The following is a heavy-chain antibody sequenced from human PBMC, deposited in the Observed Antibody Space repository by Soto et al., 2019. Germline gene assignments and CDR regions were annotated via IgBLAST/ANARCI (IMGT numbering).Heavy chain of an antibody. J-gene: IGHJ4*02. D-gene: IGHD3-22*01. Sequence: EVQLVESGGGLVQPGGSLKLSCAASGFTFSGSAMHWVRQASGKGLEWVGRIRSKANSYATAYAASVKGRFTISRDDSKNTAYLQMNSLKTEDTAVYYCTSHNADSSGRNWGQGTLVTVSS. CDR2: IRSKANSYAT. CDR1: GFTFSGSA. CDR3: TSHNADSSGRN. V-gene: IGHV3-73*02.